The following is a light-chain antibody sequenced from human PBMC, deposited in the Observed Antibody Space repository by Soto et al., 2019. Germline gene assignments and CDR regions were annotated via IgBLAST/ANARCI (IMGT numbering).Light chain of an antibody. V-gene: IGKV1-33*01. Sequence: DIQMTQSPSSLSASVGDRVTITCQASQDISNYLNWYQQKPGKAPKLLIYDASNLETGVPSRFSGSGSGTDFTFNISSLQPEDIATYYGQQYDNHPRGYTVGQGTKLESK. CDR3: QQYDNHPRGYT. J-gene: IGKJ2*01. CDR2: DAS. CDR1: QDISNY.